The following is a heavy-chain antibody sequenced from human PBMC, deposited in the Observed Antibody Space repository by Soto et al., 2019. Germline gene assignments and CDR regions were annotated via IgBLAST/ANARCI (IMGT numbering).Heavy chain of an antibody. D-gene: IGHD2-8*01. CDR1: GGTFSSYA. V-gene: IGHV1-69*01. Sequence: QVQLVQSGAEVKKPGSSVKVSCKASGGTFSSYAISWVRQAPGQGLEWMGGIIPIFGTANYAQKFQGRVTITAEESRSTASRELSRLRSEDTAVHYRAREVSGRSSTTWGEGTLVPVSA. J-gene: IGHJ5*02. CDR3: AREVSGRSSTT. CDR2: IIPIFGTA.